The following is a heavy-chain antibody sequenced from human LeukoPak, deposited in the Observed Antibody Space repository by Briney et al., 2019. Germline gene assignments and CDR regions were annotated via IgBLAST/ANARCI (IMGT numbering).Heavy chain of an antibody. CDR2: FYTSGST. D-gene: IGHD6-6*01. CDR1: GGSISSYY. V-gene: IGHV4-4*07. Sequence: SETLSLTCTVSGGSISSYYWSWIRQPAGKGLEWIGRFYTSGSTNYNPSLKSRVTMSVDTSKNQFSLKPSSVTAADTAVYYCARVVGQGIAARPGRYYYYYMDVWGKGTTVTVSS. J-gene: IGHJ6*03. CDR3: ARVVGQGIAARPGRYYYYYMDV.